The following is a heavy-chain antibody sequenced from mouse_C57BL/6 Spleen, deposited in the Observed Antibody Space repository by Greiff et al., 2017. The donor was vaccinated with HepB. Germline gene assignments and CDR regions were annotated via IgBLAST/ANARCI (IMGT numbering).Heavy chain of an antibody. V-gene: IGHV1-22*01. CDR2: INPNNGGT. D-gene: IGHD2-3*01. J-gene: IGHJ2*01. CDR1: GYSFTDYN. Sequence: VQLQQSGPELVKPGASVKMSCKASGYSFTDYNMHWVKQSHGKSLEWIGYINPNNGGTSYNQKFKGKATLTVNKSSSTAYMELRSLTSEDSAVYYCARDGYYVYYFDYWGQGTTLTVSS. CDR3: ARDGYYVYYFDY.